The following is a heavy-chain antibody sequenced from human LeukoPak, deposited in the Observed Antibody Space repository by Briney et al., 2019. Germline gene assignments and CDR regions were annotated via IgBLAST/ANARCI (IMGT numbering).Heavy chain of an antibody. CDR3: AKGWFGEILSNAFDI. J-gene: IGHJ3*02. CDR2: IGGSGLST. V-gene: IGHV3-23*01. D-gene: IGHD3-10*01. Sequence: GGSLKLSCAASGFTFSTYAMSWVRQAPGKGLEWVSAIGGSGLSTHYADSVKGRFTISRDTSRNTLYLQMDSLRAEDTAVYYCAKGWFGEILSNAFDIWGQGTMVTVSS. CDR1: GFTFSTYA.